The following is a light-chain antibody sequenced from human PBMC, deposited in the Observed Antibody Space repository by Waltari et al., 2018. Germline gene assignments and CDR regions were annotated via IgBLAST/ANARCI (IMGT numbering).Light chain of an antibody. CDR2: KAS. V-gene: IGKV1-5*03. Sequence: DIQMTQYPSTLSASVGDRVTITCRASQSISTWLAWYQQKPGKAPKLLIYKASSLESGVPSRFSGGGSGTEFTLTISSLQPDDFATYYCQQYQTYPVTFGGGTKLEI. CDR3: QQYQTYPVT. J-gene: IGKJ4*01. CDR1: QSISTW.